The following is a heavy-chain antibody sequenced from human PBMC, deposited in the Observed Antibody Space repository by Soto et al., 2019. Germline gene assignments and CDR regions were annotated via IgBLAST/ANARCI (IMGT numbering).Heavy chain of an antibody. CDR1: GFTFRNYA. V-gene: IGHV3-23*01. J-gene: IGHJ4*01. Sequence: EVQLLESGGGLVQPGGSLRLSCVVSGFTFRNYAMSWVRQAPGKGLEWVSGVSGSGDSTWYPNSVKGRFTIFKDNSKNPLYLQMNNLRAEDTAVYYCGKDRDASGYYSLDYRGPGTLVTVSS. CDR3: GKDRDASGYYSLDY. D-gene: IGHD3-22*01. CDR2: VSGSGDST.